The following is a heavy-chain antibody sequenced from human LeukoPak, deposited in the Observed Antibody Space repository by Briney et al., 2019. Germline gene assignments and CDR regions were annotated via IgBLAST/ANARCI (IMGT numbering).Heavy chain of an antibody. CDR3: AKDQKSGAADYYFDS. D-gene: IGHD6-13*01. CDR2: IWFDGSNK. J-gene: IGHJ4*02. CDR1: GFTFSTYG. V-gene: IGHV3-33*06. Sequence: GRSLRLSCAASGFTFSTYGMHWVRQAPGKGLEWVAVIWFDGSNKYYANSVEGRFTISRDNSKNTLDLQMNSLRAEDTAVYYCAKDQKSGAADYYFDSWGQGTLVTVSS.